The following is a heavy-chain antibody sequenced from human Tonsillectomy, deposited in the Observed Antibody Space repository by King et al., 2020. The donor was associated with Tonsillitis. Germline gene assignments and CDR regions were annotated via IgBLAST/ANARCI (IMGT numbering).Heavy chain of an antibody. J-gene: IGHJ4*02. V-gene: IGHV4-39*01. CDR1: GDSISRSTYY. CDR2: IHYSRST. D-gene: IGHD5-24*01. Sequence: QLQESGPGLVKPSETLSLTCSVSGDSISRSTYYWGWIRQPPGKGLEWIGSIHYSRSTYYNPSLKSRVSISVDTSKNQVSLKLSSVTAADTAVYYCANQYDGYKYVDYWGQGTLVTVSS. CDR3: ANQYDGYKYVDY.